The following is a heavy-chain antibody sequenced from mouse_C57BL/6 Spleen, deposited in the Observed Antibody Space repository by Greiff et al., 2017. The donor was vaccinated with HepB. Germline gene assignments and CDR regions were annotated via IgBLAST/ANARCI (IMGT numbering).Heavy chain of an antibody. CDR2: IYPGDGDT. CDR3: ARSDYYGSSPLYAMDY. CDR1: GYAFSSSW. J-gene: IGHJ4*01. D-gene: IGHD1-1*01. V-gene: IGHV1-82*01. Sequence: VQLQQSGPELVKPGASVKISCKASGYAFSSSWMNWVKQRPGKGLEWIGRIYPGDGDTNYNGKFKGKATLTADKSSSTAYMQLSSLTSEDSAVYVCARSDYYGSSPLYAMDYWGQGTSVTVSS.